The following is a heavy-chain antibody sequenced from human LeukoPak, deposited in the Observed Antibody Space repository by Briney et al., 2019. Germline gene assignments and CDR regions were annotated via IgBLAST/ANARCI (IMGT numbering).Heavy chain of an antibody. CDR2: IWHDGSNK. CDR1: GFTFSSYG. V-gene: IGHV3-33*01. Sequence: GGSLRLSCAASGFTFSSYGMHWVRQAPGKGLEWVAVIWHDGSNKYYADSVKGRFTISRDNSKNTLYLQMNSLRAEDTAVYYCARNGGYCSGGSCYRPMDVWGQGTTVTVSS. CDR3: ARNGGYCSGGSCYRPMDV. D-gene: IGHD2-15*01. J-gene: IGHJ6*02.